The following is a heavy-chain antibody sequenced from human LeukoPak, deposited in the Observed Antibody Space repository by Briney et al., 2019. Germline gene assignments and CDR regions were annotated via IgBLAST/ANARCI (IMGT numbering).Heavy chain of an antibody. D-gene: IGHD2-15*01. J-gene: IGHJ2*01. CDR3: AIAFRARYFYL. CDR1: GGSITTSSYY. Sequence: SETLSLTCAVSGGSITTSSYYWGWIRQPPGKGLEWIGIIYYSGSTYYYPSLKGRVTISVETSKNQSYLKLRSMAAADTAVYYFAIAFRARYFYLSGGGTLVTVSS. CDR2: IYYSGST. V-gene: IGHV4-39*01.